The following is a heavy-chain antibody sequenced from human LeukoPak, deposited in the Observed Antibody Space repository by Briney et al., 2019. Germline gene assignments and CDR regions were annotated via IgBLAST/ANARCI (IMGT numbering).Heavy chain of an antibody. D-gene: IGHD2-15*01. Sequence: GGSLRLSCRTSGFTFADHALSWFRQAPGKGLEWVGFIRSKAYGGTTECAASVKDRFTILRDDSTSIVYLQMKSLKIEDTAVDYCGRAPRPVAWNWFDPWGQGTLVTVSS. J-gene: IGHJ5*02. CDR3: GRAPRPVAWNWFDP. CDR2: IRSKAYGGTT. V-gene: IGHV3-49*03. CDR1: GFTFADHA.